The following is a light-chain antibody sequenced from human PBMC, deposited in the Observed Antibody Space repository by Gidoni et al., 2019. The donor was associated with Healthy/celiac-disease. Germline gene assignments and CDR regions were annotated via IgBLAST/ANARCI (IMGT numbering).Light chain of an antibody. CDR2: AAS. J-gene: IGKJ1*01. CDR3: QQANSFPGT. V-gene: IGKV1-12*01. CDR1: QGISRW. Sequence: DIQMTQSPSSVSASVGDRVTITCRVSQGISRWLAWYQQKAGKAPKLLIYAASSLQSGVPSRFSGSGSGTDFTLTISSLQPEDFATYYCQQANSFPGTFGQGTKVEIK.